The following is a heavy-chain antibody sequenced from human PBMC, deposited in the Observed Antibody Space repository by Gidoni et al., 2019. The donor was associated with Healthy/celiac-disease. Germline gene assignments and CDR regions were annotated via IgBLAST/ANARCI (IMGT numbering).Heavy chain of an antibody. J-gene: IGHJ3*02. D-gene: IGHD4-17*01. CDR3: AHSRVLHDYGDEGGAFDI. CDR1: GFSLSTSGVG. CDR2: IYWDDDK. V-gene: IGHV2-5*02. Sequence: QITLKESGPTLVKPTQTLTLTCTFSGFSLSTSGVGVGWIRQPPGKALEWLALIYWDDDKRYSPSLKSRLTITKDNAKNQVVLTMTNMDPVDTATYYCAHSRVLHDYGDEGGAFDIWGQGTMVTVSS.